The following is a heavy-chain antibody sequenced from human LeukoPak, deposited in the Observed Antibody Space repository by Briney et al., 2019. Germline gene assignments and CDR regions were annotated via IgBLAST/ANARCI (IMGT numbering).Heavy chain of an antibody. CDR1: GYTFTSYV. Sequence: ASVKVSCKASGYTFTSYVINWVRQATGQGLEWMGWMNPNSGNTGYAQKFQGRVTMTRNTSISTAYMELSSLRSEDTAVYFCARDGDENSSSWSWFDPWGQGTLVTVSS. D-gene: IGHD6-13*01. V-gene: IGHV1-8*01. CDR2: MNPNSGNT. J-gene: IGHJ5*02. CDR3: ARDGDENSSSWSWFDP.